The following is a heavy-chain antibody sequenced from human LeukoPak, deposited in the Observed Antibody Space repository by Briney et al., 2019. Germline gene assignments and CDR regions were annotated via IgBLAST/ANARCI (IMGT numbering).Heavy chain of an antibody. D-gene: IGHD3-3*01. CDR3: ARPRTLEWSDDAFDI. CDR2: IYYSGTT. CDR1: GGSVNSGSNY. Sequence: PSQTLSLTCSVSGGSVNSGSNYWTWIRHRPGKGLEWIGYIYYSGTTLYNPSLKSRVVISLDTSKNQFSLKLSSVTAADTAVYYCARPRTLEWSDDAFDIWGQGTMVTVSS. J-gene: IGHJ3*02. V-gene: IGHV4-31*03.